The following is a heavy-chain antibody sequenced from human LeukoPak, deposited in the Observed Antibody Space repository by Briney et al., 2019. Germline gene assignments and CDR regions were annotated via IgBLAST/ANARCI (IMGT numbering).Heavy chain of an antibody. J-gene: IGHJ4*02. Sequence: PSETLSLTCTVSGGSISSSSSYWGWIRQPPGKGLEWVANIKQDGSEKYYVDSVKGRFTISRDNAKNSLYLQMNSLRAEDTAVYYCARADDSSSGYFDYWGQGTLVTVSS. CDR1: GGSISSSSSY. CDR2: IKQDGSEK. V-gene: IGHV3-7*04. D-gene: IGHD6-6*01. CDR3: ARADDSSSGYFDY.